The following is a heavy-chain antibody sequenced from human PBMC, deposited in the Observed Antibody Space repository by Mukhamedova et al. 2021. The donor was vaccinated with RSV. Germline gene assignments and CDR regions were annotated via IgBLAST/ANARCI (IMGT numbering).Heavy chain of an antibody. V-gene: IGHV3-30-3*01. Sequence: SSYAMHWVRQAPGKGLEWVAVISYDGSNKYYADSVKGRFTISRDNSKNTLYLQINSLRAEDTAVYYCARDIVATMYAFDIWGQG. D-gene: IGHD5-12*01. CDR3: ARDIVATMYAFDI. CDR2: ISYDGSNK. J-gene: IGHJ3*02. CDR1: SSYA.